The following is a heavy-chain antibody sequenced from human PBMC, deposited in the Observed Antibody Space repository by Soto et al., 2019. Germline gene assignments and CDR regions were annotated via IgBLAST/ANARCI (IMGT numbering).Heavy chain of an antibody. CDR1: GGSISSGDYF. V-gene: IGHV4-31*03. CDR3: ARGTYYYGSGSYPWFDP. J-gene: IGHJ5*02. CDR2: IHYSGRT. Sequence: SETLSLTCTVSGGSISSGDYFWTWIRQHPGKGLEWIGYIHYSGRTYYNPSLNSRITISVDTSKNQFSLMLSSVTAADTAVYYCARGTYYYGSGSYPWFDPWGQGTLVT. D-gene: IGHD3-10*01.